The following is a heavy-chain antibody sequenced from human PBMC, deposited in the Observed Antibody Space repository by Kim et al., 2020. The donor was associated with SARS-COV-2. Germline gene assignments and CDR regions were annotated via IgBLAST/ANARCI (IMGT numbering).Heavy chain of an antibody. J-gene: IGHJ4*02. D-gene: IGHD6-13*01. CDR3: ARDRVIQQLVLYFDY. V-gene: IGHV6-1*01. Sequence: VSVKRRITINPDTSKNQFSRQLNSVTPEDTAVYYCARDRVIQQLVLYFDYWGQGTLVTVSS.